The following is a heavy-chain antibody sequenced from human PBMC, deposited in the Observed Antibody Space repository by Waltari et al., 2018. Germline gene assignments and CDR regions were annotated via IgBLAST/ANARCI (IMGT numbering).Heavy chain of an antibody. Sequence: EVQLVESGGVVVQPGGSLRLSCAASGFTFDDYAMHWVRQAPGKGLEWVSLIRWDGGSTYYADSVKGRFTISRDNSKNSLYLQMNSLRAEDTALYYCAKDGDGSIYYFDYWGQGTLVTVSS. CDR3: AKDGDGSIYYFDY. CDR2: IRWDGGST. D-gene: IGHD3-3*01. CDR1: GFTFDDYA. V-gene: IGHV3-43D*03. J-gene: IGHJ4*02.